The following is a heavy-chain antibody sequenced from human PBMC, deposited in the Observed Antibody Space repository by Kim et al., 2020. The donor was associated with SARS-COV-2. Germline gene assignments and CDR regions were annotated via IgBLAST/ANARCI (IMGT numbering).Heavy chain of an antibody. Sequence: ASVKVSCKASGYTFTSYGISWVRQAPGQGLDWMGWISAYNGNTNYAQKLQGRVTMTTDTSTSTADMELRSLRSDDTAVYYCARVPTGIAAAGADTFDYWGQGTQVTVSS. CDR3: ARVPTGIAAAGADTFDY. J-gene: IGHJ4*02. CDR2: ISAYNGNT. CDR1: GYTFTSYG. D-gene: IGHD6-13*01. V-gene: IGHV1-18*04.